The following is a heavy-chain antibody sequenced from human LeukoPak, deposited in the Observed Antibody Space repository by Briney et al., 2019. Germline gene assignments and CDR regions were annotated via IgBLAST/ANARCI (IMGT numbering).Heavy chain of an antibody. V-gene: IGHV4-61*02. J-gene: IGHJ4*02. Sequence: SQTLSLTCTVSGGSISDNYYWNWIRQPAGKGLEWIGRINTSGSSSYNPSLKSRVTMSVDTSKNQFSLKLSSVTAADTAIYYCARVIRRGFGEIFIDYWGQGTLVTVSS. D-gene: IGHD3-10*01. CDR1: GGSISDNYY. CDR3: ARVIRRGFGEIFIDY. CDR2: INTSGSS.